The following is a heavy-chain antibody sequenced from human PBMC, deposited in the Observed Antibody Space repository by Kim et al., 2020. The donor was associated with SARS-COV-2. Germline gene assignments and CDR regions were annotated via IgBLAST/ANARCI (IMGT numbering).Heavy chain of an antibody. J-gene: IGHJ4*02. Sequence: YADSVKGRFTISRDNSKNTLYLQMNSLRAEDTAVYYCAKSHTAMVPIFGYWGQGTLVTVSS. V-gene: IGHV3-23*01. D-gene: IGHD5-18*01. CDR3: AKSHTAMVPIFGY.